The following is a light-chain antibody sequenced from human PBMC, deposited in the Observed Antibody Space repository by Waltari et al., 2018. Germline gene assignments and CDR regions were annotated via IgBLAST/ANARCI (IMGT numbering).Light chain of an antibody. Sequence: QSVLTQPPSVTASPGQRITISCSGRNSTIGSNFVAWYQQIPGTAPRLLIYENRLRPSGIPGRFSGSKSGTSATLDISGLQTEDEADYYCATWDTRLTVEVFGGGTKLTVL. CDR1: NSTIGSNF. V-gene: IGLV1-51*01. J-gene: IGLJ2*01. CDR2: ENR. CDR3: ATWDTRLTVEV.